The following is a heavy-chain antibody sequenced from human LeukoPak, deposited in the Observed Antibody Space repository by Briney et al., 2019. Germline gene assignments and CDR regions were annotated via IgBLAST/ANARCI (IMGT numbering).Heavy chain of an antibody. CDR3: ARHYGP. CDR1: GGSISSSFNY. Sequence: SETLSLTCTVSGGSISSSFNYWAWIRQPPGTGLEWIGSIYESGSAYYNPSLKSRITMSVDTSENQFSLKLTSVTAADTAVYYCARHYGPWGQGTLVTVSS. V-gene: IGHV4-39*01. J-gene: IGHJ5*02. CDR2: IYESGSA. D-gene: IGHD3-16*01.